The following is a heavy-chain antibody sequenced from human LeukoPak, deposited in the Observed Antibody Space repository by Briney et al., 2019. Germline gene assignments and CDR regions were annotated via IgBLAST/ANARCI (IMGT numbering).Heavy chain of an antibody. D-gene: IGHD3-22*01. CDR3: ARGLYYEGAFDI. CDR2: IYYSGST. V-gene: IGHV4-39*07. CDR1: GGSISSSSYY. J-gene: IGHJ3*02. Sequence: PSETLSLTCTVSGGSISSSSYYWSWIRQPPGKGLEWIGSIYYSGSTNYNPSLKSRVTISVDTSKNQFSLKLSSVTAADTAVYYCARGLYYEGAFDIWGQGTMVTVSS.